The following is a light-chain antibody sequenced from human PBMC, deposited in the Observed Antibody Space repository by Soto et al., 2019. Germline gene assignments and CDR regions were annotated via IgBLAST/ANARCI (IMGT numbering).Light chain of an antibody. V-gene: IGKV1-39*01. CDR3: QQSYATPLT. J-gene: IGKJ4*01. CDR2: AAS. Sequence: DIQMTQSPYSLSASVGDTVTITCRASQSISTYLNWYQKKAGEAPELLIYAASSLQSGVPLRFTGSGSGTDFTLTILSLQPVDFATYYCQQSYATPLTFGGGTKVEIK. CDR1: QSISTY.